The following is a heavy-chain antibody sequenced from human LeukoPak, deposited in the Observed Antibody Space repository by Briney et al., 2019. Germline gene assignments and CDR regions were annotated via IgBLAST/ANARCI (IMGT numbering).Heavy chain of an antibody. J-gene: IGHJ4*02. CDR3: ARLYNDPGTLTYFDY. Sequence: PSETLSLTCTVSGGSISSSSYYWGWIRQPPGKGLEWIGSIYYSGSTYYNPSLKSRATISVDTSKNQFSLKLSSVTAADTAVYYCARLYNDPGTLTYFDYWGQGTLVTVSS. CDR1: GGSISSSSYY. V-gene: IGHV4-39*01. D-gene: IGHD1-14*01. CDR2: IYYSGST.